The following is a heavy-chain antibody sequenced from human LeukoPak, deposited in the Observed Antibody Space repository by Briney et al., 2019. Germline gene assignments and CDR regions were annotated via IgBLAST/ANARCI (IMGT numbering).Heavy chain of an antibody. Sequence: PGGSLRLSCAASGFTFSSYKMNWVRQAPGKRLEWVSYISSSGSTIYYADSVKGRFTISRDNAKNSLYLQMNSLRAEDTAVYYCARDSHYSYGPFFDYWGQGTLVTVSS. J-gene: IGHJ4*02. CDR3: ARDSHYSYGPFFDY. V-gene: IGHV3-48*03. CDR1: GFTFSSYK. D-gene: IGHD5-18*01. CDR2: ISSSGSTI.